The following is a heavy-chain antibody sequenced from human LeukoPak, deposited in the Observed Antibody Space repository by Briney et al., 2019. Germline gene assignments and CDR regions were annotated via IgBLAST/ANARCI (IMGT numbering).Heavy chain of an antibody. Sequence: PSETLSLTCTVSGGSISSYYWSWIRQPAGKGLEGIGRIYTSGSTNYNPSLKSRVTMSVDTSKNQFSLKLSSVTAADTAVYYCAREKSNTNDFWSGLWNYYYYMDVWGKGTTVTVSS. CDR3: AREKSNTNDFWSGLWNYYYYMDV. J-gene: IGHJ6*03. V-gene: IGHV4-4*07. D-gene: IGHD3-3*01. CDR1: GGSISSYY. CDR2: IYTSGST.